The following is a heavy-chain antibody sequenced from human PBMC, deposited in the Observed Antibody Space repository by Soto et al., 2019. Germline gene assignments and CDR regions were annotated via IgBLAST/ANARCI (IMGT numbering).Heavy chain of an antibody. CDR1: GGSISSSSYY. CDR2: IYYSGST. D-gene: IGHD3-3*01. CDR3: ARRSYDFWSGYYRGYYYGMDV. V-gene: IGHV4-39*01. Sequence: SETMALTCTVSGGSISSSSYYWGWIRQPPGKGLEWIGSIYYSGSTYYNPSLKSRVTISVDTSKNQFSLKLSSVTAADTAVYYCARRSYDFWSGYYRGYYYGMDVWGQGTTVTVSS. J-gene: IGHJ6*02.